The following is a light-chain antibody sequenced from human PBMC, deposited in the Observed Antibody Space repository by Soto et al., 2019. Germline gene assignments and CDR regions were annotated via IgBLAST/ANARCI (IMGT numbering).Light chain of an antibody. Sequence: IVLTQSPATLYLSPGERATLSCRASQSVSSYLSWYQQKPGQAPRLLIYDAYNRATGIPARFSGGGSGTDFSLTISSLEHADFAGYYCQQRSNWPPFTFGPGTKVDIK. V-gene: IGKV3-11*01. CDR2: DAY. CDR3: QQRSNWPPFT. J-gene: IGKJ3*01. CDR1: QSVSSY.